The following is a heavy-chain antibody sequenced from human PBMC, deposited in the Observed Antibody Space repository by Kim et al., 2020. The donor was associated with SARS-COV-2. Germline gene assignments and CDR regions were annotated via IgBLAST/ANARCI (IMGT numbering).Heavy chain of an antibody. CDR1: GFTFGDYA. J-gene: IGHJ5*02. Sequence: GGSLRLSCAASGFTFGDYAMHWVRQAPGKGLEWVSGISWNSGSIGYADSVKGRFTISRDNAKNSLYLQMNSLRAEDTALYYCARPATIHGNWFDPWGQGTLVTVSS. CDR2: ISWNSGSI. D-gene: IGHD5-12*01. CDR3: ARPATIHGNWFDP. V-gene: IGHV3-9*01.